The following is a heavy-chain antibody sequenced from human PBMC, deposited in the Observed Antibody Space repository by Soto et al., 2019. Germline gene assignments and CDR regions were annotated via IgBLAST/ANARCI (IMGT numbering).Heavy chain of an antibody. CDR2: IYYTGST. D-gene: IGHD2-15*01. Sequence: SKTLSLTCTVTGDSVSRTTYNWTWIRQPPGKGLEWIGFIYYTGSTHYNPSLKSRVTISIDTSKNQFSLKLSSVTAADTAVYYCARDAALKWFDPLCQGTVVTVSS. J-gene: IGHJ5*02. CDR1: GDSVSRTTYN. V-gene: IGHV4-61*01. CDR3: ARDAALKWFDP.